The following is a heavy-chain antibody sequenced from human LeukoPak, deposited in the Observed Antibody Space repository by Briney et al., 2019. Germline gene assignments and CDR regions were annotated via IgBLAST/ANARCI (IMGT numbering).Heavy chain of an antibody. Sequence: SVKVSCKASGGTFSNYAISWVRQAPGQGLEWMGGIIPMLGTTIYAQKFQGRVTITADESTNTAYMELSSLRSEDTAVYYCARDHRRRYCSSTRCYLGWFDSWGQGTLVTVSS. J-gene: IGHJ5*01. CDR3: ARDHRRRYCSSTRCYLGWFDS. V-gene: IGHV1-69*13. D-gene: IGHD2-2*01. CDR2: IIPMLGTT. CDR1: GGTFSNYA.